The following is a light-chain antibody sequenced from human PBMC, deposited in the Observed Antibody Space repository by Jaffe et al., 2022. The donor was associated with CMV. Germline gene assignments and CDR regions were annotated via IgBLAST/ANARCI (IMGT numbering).Light chain of an antibody. CDR3: QQYNSYSGT. CDR2: MAS. CDR1: QMIGSL. V-gene: IGKV1-5*03. J-gene: IGKJ1*01. Sequence: DIQMTQSPSTLSASVGDRVTITCRASQMIGSLLAWYQQKPGKAPKLLIYMASTLQSGVTSRFSGSGSGTEFTLTISSLQPDDFATYYCQQYNSYSGTFGQGTKVEIK.